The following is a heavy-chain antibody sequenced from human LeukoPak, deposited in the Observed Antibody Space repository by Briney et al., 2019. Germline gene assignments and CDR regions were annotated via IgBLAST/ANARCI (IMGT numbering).Heavy chain of an antibody. Sequence: SETLSLTCTVSGGSISSGSYYWGWIRQPPGKGLEWIGSIYYSGSTYYNPSLKSRVTISVDTSKNQFSLKLSSVTAADTAVYYCARPGSWFGESRGAFDIWGQGTMVTVSS. CDR2: IYYSGST. V-gene: IGHV4-39*07. CDR3: ARPGSWFGESRGAFDI. D-gene: IGHD3-10*01. J-gene: IGHJ3*02. CDR1: GGSISSGSYY.